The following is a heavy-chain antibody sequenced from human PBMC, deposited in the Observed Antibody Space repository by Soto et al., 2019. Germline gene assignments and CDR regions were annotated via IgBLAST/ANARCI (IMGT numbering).Heavy chain of an antibody. CDR1: SGSISSYY. CDR2: IHYSSST. V-gene: IGHV4-59*12. Sequence: SETLSLTCTVSSGSISSYYWSWIRQPPGEGLQWIGYIHYSSSTKYNPSLKSRVTMSVDTSKNQFSLKLSSVTAADTAVYYCAGGYYYGSGSLFAGSFDIWGQGNPGHRLL. CDR3: AGGYYYGSGSLFAGSFDI. D-gene: IGHD3-10*01. J-gene: IGHJ3*02.